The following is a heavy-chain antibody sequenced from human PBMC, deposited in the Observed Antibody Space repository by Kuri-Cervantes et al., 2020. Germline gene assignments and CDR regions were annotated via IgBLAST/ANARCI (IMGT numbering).Heavy chain of an antibody. CDR1: GFTFSDHY. J-gene: IGHJ3*02. Sequence: GGSLRLSCAASGFTFSDHYMTWIRQAPGKGLEWVSYISSSGTSIYYADSVKGRFTISRDNSKNTLFLQMNSLRADDTAVYYCYGSGYDDAFDTWGQGTMVTVSS. CDR3: YGSGYDDAFDT. CDR2: ISSSGTSI. D-gene: IGHD5-12*01. V-gene: IGHV3-11*04.